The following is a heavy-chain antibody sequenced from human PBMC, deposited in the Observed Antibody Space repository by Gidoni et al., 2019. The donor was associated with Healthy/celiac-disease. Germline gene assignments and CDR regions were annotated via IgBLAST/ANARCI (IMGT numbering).Heavy chain of an antibody. D-gene: IGHD2-2*01. Sequence: QLQLQESGPGLVKPSETLSLTCTVSGGSISSSSYYWGWIRQPPGKGLEWIGSIYYSGSTYYNPSLKSRVTISVDTSKNQFSLKLSSVTAADTAVYYCARTIVVVPAAILDYWGQGTLVTVSS. CDR1: GGSISSSSYY. J-gene: IGHJ4*02. V-gene: IGHV4-39*01. CDR3: ARTIVVVPAAILDY. CDR2: IYYSGST.